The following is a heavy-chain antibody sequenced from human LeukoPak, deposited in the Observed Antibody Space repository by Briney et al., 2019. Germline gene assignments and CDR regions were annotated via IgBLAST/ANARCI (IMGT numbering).Heavy chain of an antibody. CDR1: GYTLTELS. CDR2: FDPEDGET. Sequence: GASVKVSCKVSGYTLTELSMHWVRQAPGKGLEWMGGFDPEDGETIYAQKFQGRVTMTEDTSTDTAYMELSSLRSEDTAVYYCAKDPRDIVVVTATGDAFDIWGQGTMVTVSS. V-gene: IGHV1-24*01. D-gene: IGHD2-21*02. J-gene: IGHJ3*02. CDR3: AKDPRDIVVVTATGDAFDI.